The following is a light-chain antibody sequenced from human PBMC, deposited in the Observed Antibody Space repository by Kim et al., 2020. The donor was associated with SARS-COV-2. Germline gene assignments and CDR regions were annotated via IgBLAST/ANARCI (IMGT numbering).Light chain of an antibody. Sequence: EIVMTQSPATLSVSPGERATLSCRASQSVSSNLAWYQQKPGQAPRLLIYGASTRATGIPARFSGSGSGTEFTLTISSLQSEDFAVYYCQQYNNWPPPMYTFGQGTKLEI. CDR2: GAS. V-gene: IGKV3-15*01. J-gene: IGKJ2*01. CDR3: QQYNNWPPPMYT. CDR1: QSVSSN.